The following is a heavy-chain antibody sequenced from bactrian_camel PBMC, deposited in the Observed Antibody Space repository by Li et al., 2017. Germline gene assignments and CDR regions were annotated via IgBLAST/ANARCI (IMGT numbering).Heavy chain of an antibody. V-gene: IGHV3S53*01. Sequence: HVQLVESGGGSVQAGGSLRLSCVASENTYNYVGWFRLAPGKEREGVAGIATGGSVTGYADSVKGRFTISQNNAKNTVYLQMNSPKPEDTAMYYCAAVCVGTCSGGYCYGRYNHWGQGTQVTVS. D-gene: IGHD2*01. CDR1: ENTYNY. J-gene: IGHJ4*01. CDR3: AAVCVGTCSGGYCYGRYNH. CDR2: IATGGSVT.